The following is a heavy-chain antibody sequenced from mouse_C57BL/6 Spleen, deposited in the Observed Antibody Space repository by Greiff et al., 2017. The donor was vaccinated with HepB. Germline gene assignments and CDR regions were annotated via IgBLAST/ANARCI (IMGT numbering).Heavy chain of an antibody. J-gene: IGHJ2*01. Sequence: QVQLQQPGAELVMPGASVKLSCKASGYTFTSYWMHWVKQRPGQGLEWIGEIDPSDSYTNYNQKFKGKSTLTVDKSSSTAYMQRSRLTSEDSAVYCCARLEDRYFDYWGQGTTVTVSS. CDR2: IDPSDSYT. V-gene: IGHV1-69*01. CDR3: ARLEDRYFDY. CDR1: GYTFTSYW.